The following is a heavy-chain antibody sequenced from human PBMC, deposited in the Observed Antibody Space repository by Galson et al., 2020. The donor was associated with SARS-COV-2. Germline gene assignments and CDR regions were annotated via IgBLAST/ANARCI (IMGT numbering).Heavy chain of an antibody. CDR3: ARLDTSGYYTWFNP. CDR2: IYTSGST. J-gene: IGHJ5*02. Sequence: SQTLSLTCTVSGGCISSGSYSRSWIRQPAGKGLEWLGRIYTSGSTTYNPSLKSRRTMSVDTSKSQFSLTLSSVTAADTAVYFCARLDTSGYYTWFNPWGQGTLVTVSS. V-gene: IGHV4-61*02. D-gene: IGHD3-22*01. CDR1: GGCISSGSYS.